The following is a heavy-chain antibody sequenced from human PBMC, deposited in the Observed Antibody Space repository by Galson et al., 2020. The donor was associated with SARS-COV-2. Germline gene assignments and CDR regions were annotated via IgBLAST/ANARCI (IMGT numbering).Heavy chain of an antibody. CDR2: ISYDGSTK. CDR1: GFTFSSYG. D-gene: IGHD1-26*01. V-gene: IGHV3-30*03. Sequence: GESLKISCAASGFTFSSYGMHWVRQAPGKGLEWVAVISYDGSTKYYADSVKGRFTISRDNSKNTRYLQMNSLRAEDTAVYYCARELVGSYSLDYWGQGTLVTVSS. CDR3: ARELVGSYSLDY. J-gene: IGHJ4*02.